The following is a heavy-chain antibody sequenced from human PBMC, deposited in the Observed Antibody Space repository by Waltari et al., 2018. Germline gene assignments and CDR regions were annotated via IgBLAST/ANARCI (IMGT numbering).Heavy chain of an antibody. Sequence: QVQLEVSGPGLVKPSGTLSLTCDVSGGSISSDNWSSWVRQPPGTGLGWIGEMYHSGSANYNPSLKSRVTISVDKSKNQFSLKVIPVTAADTAVYYCARDPRTYASGEGCFDPWGQGTLVTVSS. D-gene: IGHD3-10*01. CDR1: GGSISSDNW. CDR2: MYHSGSA. J-gene: IGHJ5*02. V-gene: IGHV4-4*02. CDR3: ARDPRTYASGEGCFDP.